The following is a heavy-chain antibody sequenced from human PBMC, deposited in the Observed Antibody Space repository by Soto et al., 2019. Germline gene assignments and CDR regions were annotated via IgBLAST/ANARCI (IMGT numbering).Heavy chain of an antibody. CDR1: GDSIGNYY. Sequence: SEPLSLTCTVSGDSIGNYYWRWIRQPPGKGLEWIGYIYYSGSTNYNPSLKSRVTISVDTSKNQFSLKLNSVTAADTAVYYCARHLWVGTSWYLGAFDIWGQGTMVTVSS. CDR3: ARHLWVGTSWYLGAFDI. D-gene: IGHD6-13*01. V-gene: IGHV4-59*08. J-gene: IGHJ3*02. CDR2: IYYSGST.